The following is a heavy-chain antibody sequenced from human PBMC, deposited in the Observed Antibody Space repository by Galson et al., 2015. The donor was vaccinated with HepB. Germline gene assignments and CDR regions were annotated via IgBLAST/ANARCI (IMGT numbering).Heavy chain of an antibody. CDR1: GYTFTSYY. CDR2: INPSGGST. J-gene: IGHJ3*02. Sequence: SVKVSCKASGYTFTSYYMHWVRQAPGQGLEWMGIINPSGGSTSYAQKFQGRVTMTRDTSTSTVYMELSSLRSEDTAVYYCASVLYEFRAFDIWGQGTMVTVSS. CDR3: ASVLYEFRAFDI. V-gene: IGHV1-46*01. D-gene: IGHD2/OR15-2a*01.